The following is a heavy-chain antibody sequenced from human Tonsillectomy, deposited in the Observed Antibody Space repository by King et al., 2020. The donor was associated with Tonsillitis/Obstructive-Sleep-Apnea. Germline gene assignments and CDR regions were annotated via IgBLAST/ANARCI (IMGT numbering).Heavy chain of an antibody. Sequence: VQLVESGGGLVQPGGSLRLSCAASGFTFSSYDMHWVRQGTGKGLEWVSVIGTAGDTDYPDSVRGRFTISRENAKNTLYLQMNSLRAGDTAVYYCARGEGGSRYYYSMDVWGKGTTVTVSS. CDR2: IGTAGDT. CDR3: ARGEGGSRYYYSMDV. J-gene: IGHJ6*03. CDR1: GFTFSSYD. D-gene: IGHD1-26*01. V-gene: IGHV3-13*01.